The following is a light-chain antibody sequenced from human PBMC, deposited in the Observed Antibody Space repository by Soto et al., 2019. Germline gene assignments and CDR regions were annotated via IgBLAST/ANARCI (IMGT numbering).Light chain of an antibody. CDR2: GVS. J-gene: IGLJ1*01. Sequence: ALAQPASVSGSPGQSITISCTGTISDFVVYNYVSWYQQHPGKAPKLMIYGVSNRPSGVSNRFSGSKSGNTASLTISGLQADDEADYYCSSHTISSALQVFGTGTKVTVL. CDR1: ISDFVVYNY. CDR3: SSHTISSALQV. V-gene: IGLV2-14*01.